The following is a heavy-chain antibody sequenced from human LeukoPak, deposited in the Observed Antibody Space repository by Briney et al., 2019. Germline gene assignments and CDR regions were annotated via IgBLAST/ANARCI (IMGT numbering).Heavy chain of an antibody. CDR1: GFTFSSYA. CDR3: AKPPIGSTSTGFFDH. CDR2: ISGSGGST. D-gene: IGHD2-2*01. V-gene: IGHV3-23*01. Sequence: GGSLRLSCAASGFTFSSYAKSWVRQAPGKGLEWVSAISGSGGSTYYADSVKGRFTISRDNSKNTLYLQMNSLRAEDTAVYYCAKPPIGSTSTGFFDHWGQGTLVTVSS. J-gene: IGHJ4*02.